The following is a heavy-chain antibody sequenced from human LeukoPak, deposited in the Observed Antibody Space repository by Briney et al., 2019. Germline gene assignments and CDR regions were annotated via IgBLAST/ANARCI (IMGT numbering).Heavy chain of an antibody. V-gene: IGHV1-46*01. CDR3: ARDNSVGDNAWWFDP. CDR1: GYTFTHYV. D-gene: IGHD1-26*01. Sequence: ASVKVSCKTSGYTFTHYVISWVRQAPGQGLEWMGLINPTGGSTGYAQKFQGRVTMTRDMSTSTDYMELSSLRSEDTAIYYCARDNSVGDNAWWFDPWGQGTLVTVSS. J-gene: IGHJ5*02. CDR2: INPTGGST.